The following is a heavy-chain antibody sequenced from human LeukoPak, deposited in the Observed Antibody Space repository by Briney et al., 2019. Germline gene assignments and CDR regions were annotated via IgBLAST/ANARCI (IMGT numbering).Heavy chain of an antibody. J-gene: IGHJ6*03. CDR3: AKERHTATHYYYYYYMDV. D-gene: IGHD2-15*01. Sequence: GGSLRLSCAASGFTFSSFWMNWVRQAPGKGLEWVAVISYDGSNKYYADSVKGRFTISRDNSKNTLYLQMNSLRAEDTAVYYCAKERHTATHYYYYYYMDVWGKGTTVTVSS. CDR1: GFTFSSFW. V-gene: IGHV3-30*18. CDR2: ISYDGSNK.